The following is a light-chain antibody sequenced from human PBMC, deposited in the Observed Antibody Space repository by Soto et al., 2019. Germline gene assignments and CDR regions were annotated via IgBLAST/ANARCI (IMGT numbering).Light chain of an antibody. Sequence: IQMTQSPSSLSASVGYRVTITCGASQGIRHDLGWYQQKPGKAPKRLIYSASSLQSGVPSRFSGSGSGTEFTLTISSLQTEDFATYYCQQYNTYSSLTFGGGTKV. CDR1: QGIRHD. CDR3: QQYNTYSSLT. J-gene: IGKJ4*01. CDR2: SAS. V-gene: IGKV1-17*01.